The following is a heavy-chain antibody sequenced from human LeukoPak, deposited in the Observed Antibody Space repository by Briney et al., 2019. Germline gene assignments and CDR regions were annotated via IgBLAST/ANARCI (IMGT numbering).Heavy chain of an antibody. CDR3: ARDDGGGTYYFDY. D-gene: IGHD1/OR15-1a*01. J-gene: IGHJ4*02. CDR1: GYTFTSYY. CDR2: INANSGST. V-gene: IGHV1-46*01. Sequence: ASVKVSCKASGYTFTSYYIHWVRQTPGQGLEWMGIINANSGSTTNARRFQGRVTMTRDTSTSTVYMELSSLRSEDTAVYYCARDDGGGTYYFDYWGQGTLVTVSS.